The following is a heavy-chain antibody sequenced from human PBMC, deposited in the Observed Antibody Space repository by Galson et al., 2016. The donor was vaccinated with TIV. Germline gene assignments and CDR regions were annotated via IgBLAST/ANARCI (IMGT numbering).Heavy chain of an antibody. D-gene: IGHD2-21*01. J-gene: IGHJ6*02. CDR1: ELIVSDNY. Sequence: SLRLSCAASELIVSDNYMTWVRQAPGKGLEWVAIMSSGGSLNYADFVRGRFTVSRDNSKNTLYLQMNRLRTDDTAIYYCTRERRFCGNNCYLSYYYGMDVWGQGTTVTVSS. CDR3: TRERRFCGNNCYLSYYYGMDV. CDR2: MSSGGSL. V-gene: IGHV3-66*02.